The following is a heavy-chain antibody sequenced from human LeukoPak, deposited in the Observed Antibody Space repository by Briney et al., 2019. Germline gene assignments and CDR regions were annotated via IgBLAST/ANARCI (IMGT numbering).Heavy chain of an antibody. V-gene: IGHV3-48*03. CDR1: GFTFSSYE. CDR3: ARDPGAATFDY. Sequence: PGGSLRLSCAASGFTFSSYEMNWVRQAPGKGLEWVSYIGGSGITIYYADSVKGRFTISRDNAKNSLYLQMNSLRAEDTAVYYCARDPGAATFDYWGQGILVTVSS. J-gene: IGHJ4*02. D-gene: IGHD6-13*01. CDR2: IGGSGITI.